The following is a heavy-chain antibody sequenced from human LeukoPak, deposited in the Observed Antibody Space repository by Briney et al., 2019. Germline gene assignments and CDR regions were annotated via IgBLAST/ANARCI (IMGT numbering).Heavy chain of an antibody. V-gene: IGHV3-23*01. CDR3: VRSLDY. CDR2: ITGSGGFT. CDR1: GFPFSTYA. Sequence: GGSLRLSCAASGFPFSTYAMNWVRQAPGKGLEWVSVITGSGGFTQYADSVKGRFTISRDNSKNTVNLQMNSLRVEDTALYYCVRSLDYWGQGTLVTVSS. J-gene: IGHJ4*02.